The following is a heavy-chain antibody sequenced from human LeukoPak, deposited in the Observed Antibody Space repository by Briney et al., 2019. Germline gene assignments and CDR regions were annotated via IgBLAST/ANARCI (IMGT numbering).Heavy chain of an antibody. CDR2: IYYSGST. Sequence: SETLSLTCTVSGGSISSYYWSWIRQPPGKGLEWIGYIYYSGSTNYNPSLKSRVTISVDTSKNQFSLKLSSVTAADTAVYYCARGGYYDFWSGYYHFDYWGQGTLVTVSS. D-gene: IGHD3-3*01. V-gene: IGHV4-59*01. CDR3: ARGGYYDFWSGYYHFDY. CDR1: GGSISSYY. J-gene: IGHJ4*02.